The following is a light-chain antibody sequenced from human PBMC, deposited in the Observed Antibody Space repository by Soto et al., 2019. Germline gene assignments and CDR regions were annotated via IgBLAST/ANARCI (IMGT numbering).Light chain of an antibody. CDR1: QSVSSY. Sequence: FGLPQSPATLSLAPGERAPLSCRASQSVSSYLAWYQQKPGQAPRLLIYDASNRATGIPARFSGSGSGTDFTLTISSLEPEDFAVYYCQQRSNWLITFGQGTRLEIK. CDR2: DAS. CDR3: QQRSNWLIT. J-gene: IGKJ5*01. V-gene: IGKV3-11*01.